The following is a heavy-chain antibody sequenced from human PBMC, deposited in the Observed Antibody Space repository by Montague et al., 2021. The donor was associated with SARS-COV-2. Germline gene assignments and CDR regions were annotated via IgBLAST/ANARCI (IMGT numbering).Heavy chain of an antibody. CDR3: ARDRFDFGAGRQGTIDF. V-gene: IGHV4-39*07. D-gene: IGHD3-10*01. CDR2: IYHAGST. CDR1: GGPISRSSYY. J-gene: IGHJ4*02. Sequence: SETLSLTCSVSGGPISRSSYYWGWLRQPPGKGLEWVGNIYHAGSTYYNPSLKSRATIFVDTSNSQFSLKLTSVTAADTAIYFCARDRFDFGAGRQGTIDFWGQGTLVTVSS.